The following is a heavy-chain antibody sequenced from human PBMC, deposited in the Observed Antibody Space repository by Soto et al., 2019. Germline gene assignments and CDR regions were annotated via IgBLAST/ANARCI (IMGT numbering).Heavy chain of an antibody. CDR3: AKACMITFGGVSANYFDY. J-gene: IGHJ4*02. V-gene: IGHV3-23*01. Sequence: EVQLLESGGGLVQPGGSLRLSCAASGFTFSSYAMSWFRQAPGKGLEWVSAISGSGGSTYYADSVKGRFTISRDNSKNTLYLQMNSLRAEDTAVYYCAKACMITFGGVSANYFDYWGQGTLVTVSS. D-gene: IGHD3-16*01. CDR1: GFTFSSYA. CDR2: ISGSGGST.